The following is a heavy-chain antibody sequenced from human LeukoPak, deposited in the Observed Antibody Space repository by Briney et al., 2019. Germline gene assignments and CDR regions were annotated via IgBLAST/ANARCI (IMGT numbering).Heavy chain of an antibody. CDR3: ARSSLAVYFNY. CDR1: GSSISSGSYY. CDR2: IFTRGTT. V-gene: IGHV4-61*09. D-gene: IGHD6-19*01. Sequence: SETLSLTCTVSGSSISSGSYYWNWIRQPAGKVLEWLGNIFTRGTTNYNASLESRLTISLDTARNQFSLSLRPVTAADTAIYFCARSSLAVYFNYWGQGTLVTASS. J-gene: IGHJ4*02.